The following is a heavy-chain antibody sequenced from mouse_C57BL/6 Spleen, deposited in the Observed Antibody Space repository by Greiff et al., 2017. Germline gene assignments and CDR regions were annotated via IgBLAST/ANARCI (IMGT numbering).Heavy chain of an antibody. J-gene: IGHJ4*01. V-gene: IGHV5-17*01. D-gene: IGHD2-1*01. CDR3: ARTGYYGNYAYAMDY. Sequence: GKLVGSGGGLMKPGGSLKISCAASGFTFSDYGMPWVRQAPGKGLEWVAYISSGSSTIYYAATVKGRFTISRDNAKNTLFLQMTSLRSEDTAMYYCARTGYYGNYAYAMDYWGQGTSVTVSS. CDR1: GFTFSDYG. CDR2: ISSGSSTI.